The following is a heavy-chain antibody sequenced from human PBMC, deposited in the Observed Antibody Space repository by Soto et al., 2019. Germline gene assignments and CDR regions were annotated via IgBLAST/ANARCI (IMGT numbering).Heavy chain of an antibody. CDR3: ARQEGYLDGCQCF. CDR2: IYYNGRT. Sequence: QMQLQESGPGLVKPSETLSLTCNVSGGSISSSNYYWGWIRQPPGEGLEWIGSIYYNGRTNYNPSFRSRVTISHDTSRDQFFLKMSSVTAADAAVYYCARQEGYLDGCQCFWGQGTLVTVSS. V-gene: IGHV4-39*01. D-gene: IGHD3-22*01. J-gene: IGHJ4*02. CDR1: GGSISSSNYY.